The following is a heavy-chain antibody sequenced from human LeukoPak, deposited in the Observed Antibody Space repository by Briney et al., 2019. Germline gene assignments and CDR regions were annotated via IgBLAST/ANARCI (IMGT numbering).Heavy chain of an antibody. D-gene: IGHD6-6*01. Sequence: SETLSLTCTVSGGSISGYYWSWIRQPPGKGLEWIGYIYYSGSTNYNPSLKSRVTISVDTSKNQFSLKLSSVTAADTAVYYCARGPIGQLVPAVDYWGQGTLVTVSS. CDR2: IYYSGST. J-gene: IGHJ4*02. CDR3: ARGPIGQLVPAVDY. V-gene: IGHV4-59*01. CDR1: GGSISGYY.